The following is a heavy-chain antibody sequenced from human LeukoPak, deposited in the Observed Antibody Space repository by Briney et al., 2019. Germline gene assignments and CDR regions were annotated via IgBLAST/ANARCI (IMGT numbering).Heavy chain of an antibody. CDR2: INPNSGGT. J-gene: IGHJ4*02. V-gene: IGHV1-2*02. CDR3: ARDPGRSITMVRGTGDY. Sequence: ASVKVSCKASGYTFSGYYMHWVRQAPGQGLEWMGWINPNSGGTNYAQKFQGRVTLTRDTSISTAYMELSRLRSDDTAVYYCARDPGRSITMVRGTGDYWGQGTLVTVSS. D-gene: IGHD3-10*01. CDR1: GYTFSGYY.